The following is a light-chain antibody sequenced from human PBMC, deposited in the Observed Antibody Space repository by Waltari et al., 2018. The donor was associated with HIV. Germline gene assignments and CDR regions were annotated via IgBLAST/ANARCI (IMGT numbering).Light chain of an antibody. J-gene: IGLJ1*01. CDR2: DVS. CDR1: SSDVGGYKY. CDR3: SSYTSSSTYV. V-gene: IGLV2-14*03. Sequence: QSVLTQPASVSGSPGQSITISCTGTSSDVGGYKYVSWYKHHPGKAPKLMIYDVSNRPSGVSNRFSGSKSGNTASLTISGLQAEDEADYYCSSYTSSSTYVFGTGTKVTVL.